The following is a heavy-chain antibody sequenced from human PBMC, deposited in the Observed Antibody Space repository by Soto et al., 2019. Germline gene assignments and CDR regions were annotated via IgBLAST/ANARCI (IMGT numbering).Heavy chain of an antibody. CDR1: GGTFSSYA. V-gene: IGHV1-69*12. CDR3: AKSPENYYYGMDV. J-gene: IGHJ6*02. Sequence: QVQLVQSGAEVKKPGSSVKVSCKASGGTFSSYAISWVRQAPGQGREWMGGIIPIFGTADYAQKFQGRVTITADESTSTAYVELSSLRSEDTAVYYCAKSPENYYYGMDVWGQGTTVNVSS. CDR2: IIPIFGTA.